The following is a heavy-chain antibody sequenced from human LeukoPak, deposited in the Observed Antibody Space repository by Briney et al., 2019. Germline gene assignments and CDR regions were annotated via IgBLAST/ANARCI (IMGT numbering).Heavy chain of an antibody. CDR2: ISYGGTA. CDR1: EGSISSYH. V-gene: IGHV4-59*01. J-gene: IGHJ6*04. CDR3: ARDRWEWFGDLSYAMEV. D-gene: IGHD3-10*01. Sequence: SETLSLTCTVSEGSISSYHWTWIRQPPGKGLEWIGYISYGGTAKYNPSLASRVTISVDKSKNRFSLELTSVTAADTAVYFCARDRWEWFGDLSYAMEVWGKGTTVTVSS.